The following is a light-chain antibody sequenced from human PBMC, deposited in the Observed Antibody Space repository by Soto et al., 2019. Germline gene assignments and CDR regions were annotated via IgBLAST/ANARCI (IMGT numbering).Light chain of an antibody. Sequence: AIRMTQSPSSLSASTGDRVTSTCRASQGISRYLAWYQQKPGKAPKLLIYAASTLQSGVPSRFSGSGSGTDFTLTISCLQSEDFATYYCQQYYSYPPGFGPGTKVDIK. CDR2: AAS. CDR3: QQYYSYPPG. V-gene: IGKV1-8*01. J-gene: IGKJ3*01. CDR1: QGISRY.